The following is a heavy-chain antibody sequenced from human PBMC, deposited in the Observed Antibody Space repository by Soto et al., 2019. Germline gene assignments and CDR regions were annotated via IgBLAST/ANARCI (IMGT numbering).Heavy chain of an antibody. CDR1: GGTFSSYT. CDR2: IIPILGIA. Sequence: QVQLVQSGAEVKKPGSSVKVSCKASGGTFSSYTISWVRQAPGQGLEWMGRIIPILGIANYAQKFQGRVTITADKSTSTGYMELSSLRSEDTAVYYCAREVGSSWYYNWFDPWGQGTLVTVSS. J-gene: IGHJ5*02. CDR3: AREVGSSWYYNWFDP. D-gene: IGHD6-13*01. V-gene: IGHV1-69*08.